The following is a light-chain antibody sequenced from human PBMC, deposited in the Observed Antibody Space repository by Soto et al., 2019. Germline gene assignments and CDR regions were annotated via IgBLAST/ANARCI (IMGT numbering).Light chain of an antibody. V-gene: IGLV2-8*01. J-gene: IGLJ1*01. Sequence: SVLTQPPSASGSPGQSVTISCTGTSSDVGGYNYVSWYQQHPGKVPKLMIYEVSKRPSGVPDRFSGSKSGNTASLTVSGLQAEDEADYYCSSYEGSNSYVFGTGTKVTVL. CDR3: SSYEGSNSYV. CDR1: SSDVGGYNY. CDR2: EVS.